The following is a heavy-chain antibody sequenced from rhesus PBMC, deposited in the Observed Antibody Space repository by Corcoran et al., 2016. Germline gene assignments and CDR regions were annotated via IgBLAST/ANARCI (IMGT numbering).Heavy chain of an antibody. CDR2: ISGNRAST. Sequence: QVQLQQWGEGLVKPSETLSLTCAVYGGSIIGDYYWSWIHQPPGQGLEWIGYISGNRASTNYNPSLNNRVTISKDTSKNQVALKLSSVTAADTAVYYCARALIVGTERFDYWGQGVLVTVSS. D-gene: IGHD5-24*01. CDR1: GGSIIGDYY. CDR3: ARALIVGTERFDY. V-gene: IGHV4-73*01. J-gene: IGHJ4*01.